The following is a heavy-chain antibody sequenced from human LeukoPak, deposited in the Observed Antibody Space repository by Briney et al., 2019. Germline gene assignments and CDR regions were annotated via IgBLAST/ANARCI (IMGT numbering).Heavy chain of an antibody. J-gene: IGHJ6*04. CDR1: GFTFDDYT. V-gene: IGHV3-48*03. CDR2: ISSSGSTI. D-gene: IGHD3-10*02. CDR3: AELGITMIGGV. Sequence: GGSLRLSCAASGFTFDDYTMHWVRQAPGKGLEWVSYISSSGSTIYYADSVKGRFTISRDNAKNSLYLRMNSLRAEDTAVYYCAELGITMIGGVWGKGTTVTISS.